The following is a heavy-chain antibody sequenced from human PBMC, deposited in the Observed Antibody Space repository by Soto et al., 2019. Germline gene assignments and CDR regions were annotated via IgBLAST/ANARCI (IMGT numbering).Heavy chain of an antibody. J-gene: IGHJ6*02. V-gene: IGHV3-23*01. D-gene: IGHD3-22*01. CDR2: IGGSGGST. Sequence: GGSLRLSCAASGFTFSSYAMSWVRQAPGKGLEWVSAIGGSGGSTYYADSVKGRFTISRDNSKNTMFLQMNSLRAEDTAVYYCGKDAYYYDTSEMDVQDQGPTVTVSS. CDR1: GFTFSSYA. CDR3: GKDAYYYDTSEMDV.